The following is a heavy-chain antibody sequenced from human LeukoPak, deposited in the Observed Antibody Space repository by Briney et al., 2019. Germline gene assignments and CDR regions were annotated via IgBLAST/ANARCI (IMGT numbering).Heavy chain of an antibody. V-gene: IGHV3-23*01. J-gene: IGHJ4*02. Sequence: GGSLRLSCAASGFTFSSSGMSWVRQAPGKGLEWVSGISGSGGSTYYADSVKGRFTISRDNSKNTLYLQMNSLRAEDTAVYYCAKREVDYYGSGSYLPGFDYWGQGTLVTVSS. D-gene: IGHD3-10*01. CDR2: ISGSGGST. CDR1: GFTFSSSG. CDR3: AKREVDYYGSGSYLPGFDY.